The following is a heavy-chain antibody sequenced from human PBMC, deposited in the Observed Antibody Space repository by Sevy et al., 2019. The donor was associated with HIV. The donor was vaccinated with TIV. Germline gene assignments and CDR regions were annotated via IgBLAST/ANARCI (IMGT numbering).Heavy chain of an antibody. CDR3: AINGDGNVLLWFGEAQAPYYYYGMDV. CDR2: ISAYNGNT. D-gene: IGHD3-10*01. CDR1: GYTFTSYG. J-gene: IGHJ6*02. V-gene: IGHV1-18*01. Sequence: ASVKVSCKASGYTFTSYGISWVRQAPGQGLEWMGWISAYNGNTNYAQKLQGRVTMTTDTSTGTAYMELRSLGSDDTAVYYCAINGDGNVLLWFGEAQAPYYYYGMDVWGQGTTVTVSS.